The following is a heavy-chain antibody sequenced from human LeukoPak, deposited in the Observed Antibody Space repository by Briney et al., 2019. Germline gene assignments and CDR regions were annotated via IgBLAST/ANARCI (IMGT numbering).Heavy chain of an antibody. Sequence: QTGGSLRLSCAASGFTFSSCSMNWVRQAPGKGLEWVSYISSSSSTIYYADSVKGRFTISRDNAKNSLYLQMNSLRAEDTAVYYCARDFWGSSSTGIFDYWGQGTLVTVSS. D-gene: IGHD6-13*01. V-gene: IGHV3-48*01. J-gene: IGHJ4*02. CDR1: GFTFSSCS. CDR2: ISSSSSTI. CDR3: ARDFWGSSSTGIFDY.